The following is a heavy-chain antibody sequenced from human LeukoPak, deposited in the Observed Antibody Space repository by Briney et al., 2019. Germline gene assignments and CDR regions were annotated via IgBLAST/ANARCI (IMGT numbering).Heavy chain of an antibody. CDR1: GFTFSGYG. CDR2: ISHDGGNG. CDR3: AKGDYGGNSHAFDI. J-gene: IGHJ3*02. Sequence: GGSLTLSCAASGFTFSGYGMLGVRQARGKAVEGVADISHDGGNGYYADYVQGRCTISRDNSKNTLYLQVNGLRAEDTAVYYCAKGDYGGNSHAFDIWGQGTMVTVSS. V-gene: IGHV3-30*18. D-gene: IGHD4-23*01.